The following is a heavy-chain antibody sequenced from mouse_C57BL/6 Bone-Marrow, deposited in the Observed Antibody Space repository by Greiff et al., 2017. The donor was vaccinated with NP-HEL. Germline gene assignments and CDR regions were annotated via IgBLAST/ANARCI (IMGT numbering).Heavy chain of an antibody. CDR1: GYAFSSSW. CDR2: IYPGDGDT. CDR3: ARWGLRGYFDV. V-gene: IGHV1-82*01. D-gene: IGHD3-1*01. Sequence: VKLQESGPELVKPGASVKISCKASGYAFSSSWMNWVKQRPGKGLEWIGRIYPGDGDTNYNGKFKGKATLTADKSSSTAYMQLSSLTSEDSAVYFCARWGLRGYFDVWGTGTTVTVSS. J-gene: IGHJ1*03.